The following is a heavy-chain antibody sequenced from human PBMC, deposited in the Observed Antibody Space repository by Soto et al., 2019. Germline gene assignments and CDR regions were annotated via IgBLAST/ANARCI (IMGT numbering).Heavy chain of an antibody. CDR3: ARGRVDRTVTTSDY. CDR2: MNPNSGNT. D-gene: IGHD4-4*01. Sequence: ASVKVSCKASGYTFTSYDINWVRQATGQGLEWMGWMNPNSGNTGYAQKFQGRVTMTRDTSKSTAYMELSSLRSEDTAVYDCARGRVDRTVTTSDYWGQGTLVTVSS. V-gene: IGHV1-8*01. CDR1: GYTFTSYD. J-gene: IGHJ4*02.